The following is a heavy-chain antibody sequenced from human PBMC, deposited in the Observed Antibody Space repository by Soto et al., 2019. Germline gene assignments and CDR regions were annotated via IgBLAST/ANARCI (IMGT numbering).Heavy chain of an antibody. J-gene: IGHJ4*02. V-gene: IGHV1-3*01. CDR1: GYTFTNYA. Sequence: ASVKVSCKASGYTFTNYAMHWVRQAPGQRLEWMGWINAGNGDTEYSQKFQGRVTITRDTSASTAYMELSSLTSEDTAVYHCARGSTSGWPFDSWGQGALVTV. CDR3: ARGSTSGWPFDS. D-gene: IGHD2-2*01. CDR2: INAGNGDT.